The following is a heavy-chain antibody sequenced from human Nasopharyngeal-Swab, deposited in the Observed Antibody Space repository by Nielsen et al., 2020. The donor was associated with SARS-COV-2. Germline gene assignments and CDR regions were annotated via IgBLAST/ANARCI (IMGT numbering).Heavy chain of an antibody. CDR1: GFSTSTYA. J-gene: IGHJ4*02. CDR2: ISAGGTT. CDR3: AKGSPGQCSSVTCTGAIYFDY. V-gene: IGHV3-23*01. Sequence: GGSLRLSRAASGFSTSTYAMSWVRQAPGKGLEWVSAISAGGTTYYADSAKGRFTISRDNSKNTLYLQLNSLRDEDTAVYYCAKGSPGQCSSVTCTGAIYFDYWGQGTLVTVSS. D-gene: IGHD2-2*01.